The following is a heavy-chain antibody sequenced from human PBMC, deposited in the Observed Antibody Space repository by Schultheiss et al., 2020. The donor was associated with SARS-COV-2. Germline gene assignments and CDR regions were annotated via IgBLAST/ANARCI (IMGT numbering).Heavy chain of an antibody. J-gene: IGHJ4*02. V-gene: IGHV4-30-4*08. Sequence: SETLSLTCSVSGDSISSTNYHWSWIRQSPGKGLEWIGYINYSGRTNYNPSLKSRLTISVDTSKNQFSLKLTSLTAADTAIYYCARGNDFVYFFDSWGQGTLVTVSS. CDR2: INYSGRT. D-gene: IGHD3-3*01. CDR1: GDSISSTNYH. CDR3: ARGNDFVYFFDS.